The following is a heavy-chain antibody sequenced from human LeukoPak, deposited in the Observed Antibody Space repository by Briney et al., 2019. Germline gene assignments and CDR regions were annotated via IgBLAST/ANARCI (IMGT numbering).Heavy chain of an antibody. CDR1: GYGFTSYW. J-gene: IGHJ4*02. CDR3: ARHHDYGDYGCFDY. V-gene: IGHV5-51*01. Sequence: PGESLKISCKGSGYGFTSYWIGWVRQMPGKGLEWMGIIYPGDSDTRYSPSFQGQVTISADKSIRTAYLQWSSLKASDTAIYYCARHHDYGDYGCFDYWGQGTLVTVSS. CDR2: IYPGDSDT. D-gene: IGHD4-17*01.